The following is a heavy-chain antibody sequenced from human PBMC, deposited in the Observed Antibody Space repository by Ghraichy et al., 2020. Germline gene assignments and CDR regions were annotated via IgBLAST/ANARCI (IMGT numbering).Heavy chain of an antibody. Sequence: SQTLSLTCAISGDSVSSSSAHWNWIRQSPSRGLEWLGRTYYRSKWYHDFAVSVKSRVTVNPDTSKNQFSLQLNSVTPEDTAVYYCARGSNYAFDIWGQGAMVTVSS. V-gene: IGHV6-1*01. CDR1: GDSVSSSSAH. CDR2: TYYRSKWYH. D-gene: IGHD2-8*01. J-gene: IGHJ3*02. CDR3: ARGSNYAFDI.